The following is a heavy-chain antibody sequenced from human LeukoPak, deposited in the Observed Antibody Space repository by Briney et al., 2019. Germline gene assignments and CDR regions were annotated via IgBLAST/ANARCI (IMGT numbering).Heavy chain of an antibody. CDR3: ARARATVTRISSFDI. D-gene: IGHD4-17*01. V-gene: IGHV3-30*04. J-gene: IGHJ3*02. CDR2: ISFDGTHD. Sequence: GGSLRLSCAASGFTFSSYAIHWVRQAPGKGLEWVAVISFDGTHDFYADSVKGRFTISRDNSKNTLYLQMNSLRSDDTAVYYCARARATVTRISSFDIWGQGTMVTVSS. CDR1: GFTFSSYA.